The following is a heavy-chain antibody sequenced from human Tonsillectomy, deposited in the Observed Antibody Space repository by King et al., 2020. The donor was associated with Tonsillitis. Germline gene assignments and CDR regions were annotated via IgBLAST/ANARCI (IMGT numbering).Heavy chain of an antibody. V-gene: IGHV4-31*03. CDR1: GGSISSDGYF. CDR2: IYFSGDT. J-gene: IGHJ6*02. D-gene: IGHD1-26*01. CDR3: ARGGSHYGLDV. Sequence: VQLQESGPGLVKPSQTLSLTCTVSGGSISSDGYFWSWIRQHPGKGLEWIGYIYFSGDTYYNPSLKSRVIISVDTSKNQFSLKLNSVTAAATAVYYWARGGSHYGLDVWGQGTTVIVSS.